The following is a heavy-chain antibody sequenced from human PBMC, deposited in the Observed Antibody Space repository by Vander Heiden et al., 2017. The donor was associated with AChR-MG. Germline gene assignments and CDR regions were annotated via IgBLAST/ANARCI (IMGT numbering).Heavy chain of an antibody. D-gene: IGHD1-26*01. J-gene: IGHJ5*02. CDR1: GYSISSGYY. Sequence: QVQLQESGPGLVKPSETLSPTCAVSGYSISSGYYWGWIRQPPGKGLEWIGSIYHSGSTYYNPSLKSRVTISVDTSKNQFSLKLSSVTAADTAVYYCARKVGKGFDPWGQGTLVTVSS. CDR3: ARKVGKGFDP. V-gene: IGHV4-38-2*01. CDR2: IYHSGST.